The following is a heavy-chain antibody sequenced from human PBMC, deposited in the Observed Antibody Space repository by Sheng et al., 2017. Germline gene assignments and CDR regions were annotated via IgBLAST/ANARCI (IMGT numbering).Heavy chain of an antibody. D-gene: IGHD3-3*01. CDR1: GGSVSSVSYY. J-gene: IGHJ6*02. V-gene: IGHV4-61*01. Sequence: QVQLQESGPGLVKPSETLSLTCTVSGGSVSSVSYYWNWIRQSPGKGLEWIGYIYYSGSTNYNPSLKSRVTMSVDTSKNQFSLKLSSVTAADTAVYYCARAIWSGYYTGSRNYFYYGMDVWGQGTTVTVSS. CDR2: IYYSGST. CDR3: ARAIWSGYYTGSRNYFYYGMDV.